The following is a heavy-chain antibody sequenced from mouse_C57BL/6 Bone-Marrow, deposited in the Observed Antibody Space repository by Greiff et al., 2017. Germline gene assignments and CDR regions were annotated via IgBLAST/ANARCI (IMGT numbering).Heavy chain of an antibody. V-gene: IGHV3-6*01. Sequence: DVKLQESGPGLVKPSQSLSLTCSVTGYSITSGYYWNWIRQFPGNKLEWMGYISYDGSNNYNPSLKNRLSITRDTSKNQFFLKLNSVTTEDTATYYCARAITTVVEPNWYFDVWGTGTTVTVSS. J-gene: IGHJ1*03. CDR3: ARAITTVVEPNWYFDV. CDR1: GYSITSGYY. CDR2: ISYDGSN. D-gene: IGHD1-1*01.